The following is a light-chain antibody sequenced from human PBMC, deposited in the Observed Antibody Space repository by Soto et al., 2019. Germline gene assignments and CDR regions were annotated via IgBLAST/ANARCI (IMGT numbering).Light chain of an antibody. V-gene: IGLV2-8*01. Sequence: QSALTQPPSASGSPGQSVTISCTGTSSDVGGYNYVSWYQHHPGKAPKLMIFEVNKRPSGVPDRFSGSKFGNTASLTVSGRQAEDEADYYCNSYAGWIYVFGTGTKLTVL. CDR3: NSYAGWIYV. J-gene: IGLJ1*01. CDR2: EVN. CDR1: SSDVGGYNY.